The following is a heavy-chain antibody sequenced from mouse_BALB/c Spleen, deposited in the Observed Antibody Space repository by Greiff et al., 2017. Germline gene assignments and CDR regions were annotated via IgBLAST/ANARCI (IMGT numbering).Heavy chain of an antibody. CDR3: ARNPYDY. V-gene: IGHV1S135*01. CDR2: IDPFNGGT. CDR1: GYSFTSYY. Sequence: EVKLQQSGPELMKPGASVKISCKASGYSFTSYYMHWVKQSHGKSLEWIGYIDPFNGGTSYNQKFKGKATLTVDKSSSTAYMHLSSLTSEDSAVYYCARNPYDYWGQGTTLTVSS. J-gene: IGHJ2*01.